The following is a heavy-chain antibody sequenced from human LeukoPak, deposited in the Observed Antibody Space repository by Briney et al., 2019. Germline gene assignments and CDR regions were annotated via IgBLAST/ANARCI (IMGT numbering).Heavy chain of an antibody. Sequence: GGSLRLSCAASGFTFSNAWMSWVRQAPGKGLEWVGRIKSKTDGGTTDYAAPVKGRFTISRDDSKNTLYLQISSLRAEDTAVYYCARADLPYYYDSSGSYGDYWGQGTLVTVSS. CDR2: IKSKTDGGTT. J-gene: IGHJ4*02. CDR3: ARADLPYYYDSSGSYGDY. D-gene: IGHD3-22*01. CDR1: GFTFSNAW. V-gene: IGHV3-15*01.